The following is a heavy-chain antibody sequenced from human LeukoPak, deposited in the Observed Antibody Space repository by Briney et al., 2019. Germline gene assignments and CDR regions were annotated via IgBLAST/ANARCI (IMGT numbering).Heavy chain of an antibody. CDR2: INSDGSST. J-gene: IGHJ4*02. CDR1: GFTFSSYW. CDR3: ARSRSLITMVRGLILGY. Sequence: PGGSLRLSCAASGFTFSSYWMHWVRQAPGKGLVWVSRINSDGSSTSYADSVKGRFTISRDNAKNSLFLQMNSLRAEDTAVYYCARSRSLITMVRGLILGYWGQGTLVTVSS. D-gene: IGHD3-10*01. V-gene: IGHV3-74*01.